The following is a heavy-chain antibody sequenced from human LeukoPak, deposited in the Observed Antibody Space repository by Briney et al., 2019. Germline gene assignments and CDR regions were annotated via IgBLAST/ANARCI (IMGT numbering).Heavy chain of an antibody. V-gene: IGHV3-74*01. CDR3: AFYGSGVY. Sequence: GGSLGLSCAASGFTFSSYWMHWVRQALGKGPVWVSRIKNDGSMTNYADSVQGRFTISRDNAKDTLYLQMNSLRADDTAVYYCAFYGSGVYWGQGALVTVSS. CDR1: GFTFSSYW. CDR2: IKNDGSMT. J-gene: IGHJ4*02. D-gene: IGHD3-10*01.